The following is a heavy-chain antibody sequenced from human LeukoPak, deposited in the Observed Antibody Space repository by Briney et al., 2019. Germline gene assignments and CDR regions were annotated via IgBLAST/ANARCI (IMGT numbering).Heavy chain of an antibody. CDR1: GFTFSTYW. V-gene: IGHV3-7*01. J-gene: IGHJ5*02. CDR3: ARDPVDAP. Sequence: GGSLRISCAASGFTFSTYWTTWVRQAPGKGLEWVANINQDGNKKYYVDSVKGRFTVSRDNAKNSLYLHMNSLRAEDTAVYYCARDPVDAPWGQGTLATVSS. CDR2: INQDGNKK.